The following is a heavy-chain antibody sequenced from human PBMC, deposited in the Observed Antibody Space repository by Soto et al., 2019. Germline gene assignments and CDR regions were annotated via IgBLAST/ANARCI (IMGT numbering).Heavy chain of an antibody. CDR3: ARALVDNLRLDF. CDR2: IYYSGST. Sequence: QVQLQESGPGLVKPSQTLSLTCTVSGGSISSDGYYWTWIRQHPGKDMQWIGCIYYSGSTSYNPSLKSRVTMALDTSKNQFSLNLSSVTAADTGVYYWARALVDNLRLDFWGQGTLVTVSP. J-gene: IGHJ4*02. V-gene: IGHV4-31*03. D-gene: IGHD5-12*01. CDR1: GGSISSDGYY.